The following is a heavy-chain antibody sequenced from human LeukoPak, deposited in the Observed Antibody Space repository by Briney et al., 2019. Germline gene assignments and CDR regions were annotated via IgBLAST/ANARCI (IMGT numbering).Heavy chain of an antibody. CDR2: ISSSSSYI. J-gene: IGHJ4*02. CDR3: ARDRTTVTTFDY. D-gene: IGHD4-17*01. V-gene: IGHV3-21*01. Sequence: PGWSLRLSCAASRFTFSTYTMNWVRQAPGKGLEWVSSISSSSSYIYYADSVKGRFTISRDNAKNSLYLQMNTLRAEDTAVYYCARDRTTVTTFDYWGQGTLVTVS. CDR1: RFTFSTYT.